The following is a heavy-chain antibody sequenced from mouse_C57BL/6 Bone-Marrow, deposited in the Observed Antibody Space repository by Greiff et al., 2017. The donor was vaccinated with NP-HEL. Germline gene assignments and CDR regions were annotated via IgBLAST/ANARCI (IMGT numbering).Heavy chain of an antibody. Sequence: QVQLQQPGAELVKPGASVKLSCKASGYTFTSYWMHWVKQRPGQGLEWIGMIHPNSGSTNYNEKFKSKATLTVDKSSSTAYMQLSSLTSEDSAVYYCARSPIYYCGSSYYYAMDYWGQGTSVTVSS. CDR2: IHPNSGST. CDR3: ARSPIYYCGSSYYYAMDY. D-gene: IGHD1-1*01. CDR1: GYTFTSYW. J-gene: IGHJ4*01. V-gene: IGHV1-64*01.